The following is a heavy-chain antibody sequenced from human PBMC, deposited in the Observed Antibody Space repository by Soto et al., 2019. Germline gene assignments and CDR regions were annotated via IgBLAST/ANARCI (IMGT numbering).Heavy chain of an antibody. V-gene: IGHV4-31*03. CDR1: GCSISSGGYY. CDR2: IYYSGST. D-gene: IGHD4-4*01. J-gene: IGHJ4*02. CDR3: ARDPRPDYSFDY. Sequence: QVQLQESGPGLVKPSQTLSLTCTVSGCSISSGGYYWSWIRQQPGKGLEWIGYIYYSGSTYYNPSLKSRVTISVDTSKNQFSLKLSPVTAADTAVYYCARDPRPDYSFDYWGQGTLVTVSS.